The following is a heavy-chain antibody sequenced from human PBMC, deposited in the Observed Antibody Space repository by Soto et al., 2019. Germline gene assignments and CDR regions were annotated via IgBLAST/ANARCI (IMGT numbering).Heavy chain of an antibody. D-gene: IGHD3-10*01. CDR2: IYYSGST. CDR3: ARHNYGSGSTYFDY. V-gene: IGHV4-59*08. Sequence: SETLSLTCTVSGGSISSYYWSWIRQPPGRGLEWIGYIYYSGSTNYNPSLKSRVTISLDTSKNQFSLKLSSVTAADTAVYYCARHNYGSGSTYFDYWGQGTLVTVSS. J-gene: IGHJ4*02. CDR1: GGSISSYY.